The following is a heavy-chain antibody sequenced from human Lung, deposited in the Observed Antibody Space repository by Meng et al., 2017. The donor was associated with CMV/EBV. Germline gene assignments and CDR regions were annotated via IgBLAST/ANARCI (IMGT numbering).Heavy chain of an antibody. Sequence: GGSXRLXCAASGFILSRHSMNWVRQAPGKGLEWVSSISSSSSSIYYADSVKGRFTVSRDNAKNSLYLQMDSLRVDDTAVYYCSRKPRYSSGCYDYWGQGPLVTFSS. CDR2: ISSSSSSI. V-gene: IGHV3-21*01. CDR1: GFILSRHS. CDR3: SRKPRYSSGCYDY. J-gene: IGHJ4*02. D-gene: IGHD6-19*01.